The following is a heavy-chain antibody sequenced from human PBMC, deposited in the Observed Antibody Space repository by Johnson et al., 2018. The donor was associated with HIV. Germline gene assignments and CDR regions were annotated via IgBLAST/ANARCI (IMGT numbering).Heavy chain of an antibody. D-gene: IGHD2-2*01. V-gene: IGHV3-23*01. CDR3: AKYCSSTSCYGAFDI. Sequence: EVQLMESGGGLVQPGGSLRLSCAASGFTFSDHYMDWVRQAPGKGLEWVSAISGSGGSTYYADSVKGRFTISRDKSKNTLYLQMNSLRAEDTAVYYCAKYCSSTSCYGAFDIWGQGTMVTVPS. CDR1: GFTFSDHY. J-gene: IGHJ3*02. CDR2: ISGSGGST.